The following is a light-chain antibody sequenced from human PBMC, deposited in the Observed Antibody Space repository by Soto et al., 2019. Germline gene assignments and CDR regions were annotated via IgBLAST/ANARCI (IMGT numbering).Light chain of an antibody. CDR1: HNVDSY. CDR2: DAS. V-gene: IGKV3-11*01. CDR3: QQRKHWPPLT. Sequence: EVVLTQSPATLSLSPAETATLSCRASHNVDSYLAWYQQKPAQAPRLLIYDASNRATGIPARFSGSGSGTDFPLTISSLEPEDSAVYYCQQRKHWPPLTFGQGTRLE. J-gene: IGKJ5*01.